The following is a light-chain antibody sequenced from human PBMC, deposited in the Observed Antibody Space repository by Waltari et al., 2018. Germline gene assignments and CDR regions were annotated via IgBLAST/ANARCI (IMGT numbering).Light chain of an antibody. CDR2: AAS. V-gene: IGKV1-12*01. CDR1: QGISTW. CDR3: QQVNSFPLT. Sequence: DIQIPQSQPSVSAPVVAIVPITCRASQGISTWVAWFQQKPGKAPKLLIYAASSLQSGVPSRFSGTGSGTDFTLTISSLQPEDFATYYCQQVNSFPLTFGGGTKVEIK. J-gene: IGKJ4*01.